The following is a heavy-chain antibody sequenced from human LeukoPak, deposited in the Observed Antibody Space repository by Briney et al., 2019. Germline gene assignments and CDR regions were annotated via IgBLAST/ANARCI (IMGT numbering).Heavy chain of an antibody. Sequence: SGPTLVNPTQPLTLTCTFSGFSLTTSGMCVSWIRQPPGKALEWLALIDWDDNKYYNTSLKTRLTISKGTSKNQVVLTMINMDSVDTATYFCARYLYGDSASYFDNWGQGSLVIVSS. CDR2: IDWDDNK. V-gene: IGHV2-70*01. J-gene: IGHJ4*02. D-gene: IGHD4-17*01. CDR3: ARYLYGDSASYFDN. CDR1: GFSLTTSGMC.